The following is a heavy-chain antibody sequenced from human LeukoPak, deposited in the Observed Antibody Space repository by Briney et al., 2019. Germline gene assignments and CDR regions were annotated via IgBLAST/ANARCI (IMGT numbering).Heavy chain of an antibody. V-gene: IGHV3-33*06. J-gene: IGHJ4*02. CDR2: IWYDGSNK. D-gene: IGHD3-3*02. CDR3: AKTFLEWLLPDY. Sequence: SGGSLRLSCAASGFTFSSYGMHWVRQAPGKGLEWVAVIWYDGSNKYYADSVKGRFTISRDDSKNTLYLQMNSLRAEDTAVYYCAKTFLEWLLPDYWGQGTLVTVSS. CDR1: GFTFSSYG.